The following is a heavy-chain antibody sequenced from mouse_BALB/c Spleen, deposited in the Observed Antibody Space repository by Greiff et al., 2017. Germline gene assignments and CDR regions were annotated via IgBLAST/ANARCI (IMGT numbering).Heavy chain of an antibody. CDR1: GYTFTSYW. Sequence: VQLQQPGAELVRPGASVKLSCKASGYTFTSYWINWVKQRPGQGLEWIGNIYPSDSYTNYNQKFKDKATLTVDKSSSTAYMQLSSPTSEDSAVYYCTGGDYYGSSAYWGQGTLVTVSA. J-gene: IGHJ3*01. CDR2: IYPSDSYT. V-gene: IGHV1-69*02. CDR3: TGGDYYGSSAY. D-gene: IGHD1-1*01.